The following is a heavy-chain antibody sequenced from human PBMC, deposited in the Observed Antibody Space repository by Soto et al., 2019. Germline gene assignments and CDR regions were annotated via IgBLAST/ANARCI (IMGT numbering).Heavy chain of an antibody. V-gene: IGHV4-59*08. CDR3: ARHANRRREKITMVRGHMDV. J-gene: IGHJ6*03. CDR2: IYYSGST. D-gene: IGHD3-10*01. CDR1: GGSISSYY. Sequence: SETLSLTCTVSGGSISSYYWSWIRQPPGKGLEWIGYIYYSGSTNYNPSLKSRVTISVDTSKNQFSLKLSSVTAADTAVYYCARHANRRREKITMVRGHMDVWGKGTTVTVSS.